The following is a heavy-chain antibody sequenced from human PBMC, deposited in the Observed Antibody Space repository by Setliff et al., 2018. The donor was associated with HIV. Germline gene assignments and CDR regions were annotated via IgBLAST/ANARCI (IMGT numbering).Heavy chain of an antibody. CDR1: GHPFSNYG. CDR2: MNPNSGAT. CDR3: ASGKGVRGVIIRGGLDV. Sequence: ASVKVSCKTSGHPFSNYGTIWVRRATGQGLEWMGWMNPNSGATGYAQKFRDRFIMTRDTSISTAYMELSSLTSEDTAVYYCASGKGVRGVIIRGGLDVWGKGTTVTV. D-gene: IGHD3-10*01. J-gene: IGHJ6*03. V-gene: IGHV1-8*01.